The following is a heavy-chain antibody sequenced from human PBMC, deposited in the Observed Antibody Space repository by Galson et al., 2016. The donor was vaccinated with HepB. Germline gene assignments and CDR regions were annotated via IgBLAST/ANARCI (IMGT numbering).Heavy chain of an antibody. CDR3: AKDHSRYGSGPGGDY. J-gene: IGHJ4*02. Sequence: SLRLSCAASGFTFSSFAMSWVRQAPGKGLEWVSVISGSGSDTIYADSVKGRFTISRDNSKNTVYLQINSLRADDTAVYYCAKDHSRYGSGPGGDYWGQGTLVTVSS. D-gene: IGHD3-10*01. V-gene: IGHV3-23*01. CDR1: GFTFSSFA. CDR2: ISGSGSDT.